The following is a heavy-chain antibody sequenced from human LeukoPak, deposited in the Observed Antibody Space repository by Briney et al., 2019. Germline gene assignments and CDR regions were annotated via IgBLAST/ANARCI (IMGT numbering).Heavy chain of an antibody. D-gene: IGHD2-2*02. Sequence: GGSLRLSCAASGFTFSSYSMNWVRQAPGKGLEWVSSISSSSSYIYYADSVKGRFTISRDNAKNSLYLQMNSLRAEDTAVYYCARDKGYTPTYNWFDPWGQGTLVTVSS. V-gene: IGHV3-21*01. CDR1: GFTFSSYS. CDR3: ARDKGYTPTYNWFDP. J-gene: IGHJ5*02. CDR2: ISSSSSYI.